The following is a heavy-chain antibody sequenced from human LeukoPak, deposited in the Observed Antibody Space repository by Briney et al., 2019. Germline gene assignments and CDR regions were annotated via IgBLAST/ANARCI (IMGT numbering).Heavy chain of an antibody. CDR1: GYTLTELS. D-gene: IGHD2-8*01. J-gene: IGHJ5*02. CDR3: ARRMVPNWFDP. CDR2: FDPEDGET. V-gene: IGHV1-24*01. Sequence: ASVKVSCKVSGYTLTELSMHWVRQAPGKGLEWMGGFDPEDGETIYAQKFQGRVTITADESTSTAYMELSSLRSEDTAVYYCARRMVPNWFDPWGQGTLVTVSS.